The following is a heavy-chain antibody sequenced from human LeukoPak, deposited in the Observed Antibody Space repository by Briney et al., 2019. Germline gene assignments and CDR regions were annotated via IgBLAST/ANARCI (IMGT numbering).Heavy chain of an antibody. CDR1: GGTFSSYA. J-gene: IGHJ5*02. CDR3: ARVVVAATTYWFDP. V-gene: IGHV1-69*01. CDR2: IIPIFGTA. Sequence: ASVKVSCKASGGTFSSYAISWVRQAPGQGLEWMGGIIPIFGTANYAQKFQGRVTITADESTSTAYVELSSLRSEDTAVYYCARVVVAATTYWFDPWGQGTLVTVSS. D-gene: IGHD2-15*01.